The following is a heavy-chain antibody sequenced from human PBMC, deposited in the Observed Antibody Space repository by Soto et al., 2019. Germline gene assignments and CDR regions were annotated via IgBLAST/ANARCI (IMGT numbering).Heavy chain of an antibody. V-gene: IGHV5-51*01. J-gene: IGHJ4*02. CDR2: IYPGDSDT. CDR3: ARKDIAGNSVDF. CDR1: GYSFRTYW. Sequence: RDSLTISCKASGYSFRTYWIGWVLQMPGKGLEWMGIIYPGDSDTRYSPSFQGQVTISADKSISTAYLQWSSLKASDSAMFYCARKDIAGNSVDFWGQGTLVTVSS. D-gene: IGHD6-13*01.